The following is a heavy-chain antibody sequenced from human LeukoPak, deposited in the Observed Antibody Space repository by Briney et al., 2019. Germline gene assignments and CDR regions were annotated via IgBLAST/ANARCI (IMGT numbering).Heavy chain of an antibody. J-gene: IGHJ4*02. CDR3: AREGSYSGYDLIDY. Sequence: NSSETLSLTCTVSGGSISSYYWSWIRQPAGKGLEWIGRIYTSGSTNYNPSLKSRVTMSVDTSKNQFSLKLSSVTAADTAVYYCAREGSYSGYDLIDYWGQGTLVTVSS. D-gene: IGHD5-12*01. V-gene: IGHV4-4*07. CDR2: IYTSGST. CDR1: GGSISSYY.